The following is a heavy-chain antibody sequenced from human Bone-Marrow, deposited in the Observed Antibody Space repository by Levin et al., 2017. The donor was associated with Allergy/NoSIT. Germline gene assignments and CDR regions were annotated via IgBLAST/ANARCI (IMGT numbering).Heavy chain of an antibody. CDR1: GGSISSSSYY. V-gene: IGHV4-39*07. J-gene: IGHJ6*02. CDR2: IYYSGST. Sequence: SQTLSLTCTVSGGSISSSSYYWGWIRQPPGKGLEWIGTIYYSGSTYYNPSLKSRVTISIDMSKNQFSLKLSSVTAADTAVYYCAREVAYDGPSDYSGMDVWGQGTTVTVSS. CDR3: AREVAYDGPSDYSGMDV. D-gene: IGHD5-12*01.